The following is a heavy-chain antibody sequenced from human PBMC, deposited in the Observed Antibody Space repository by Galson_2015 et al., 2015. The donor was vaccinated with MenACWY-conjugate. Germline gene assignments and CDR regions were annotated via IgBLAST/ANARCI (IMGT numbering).Heavy chain of an antibody. V-gene: IGHV3-21*01. Sequence: SLRLSCAASGFTFSSYSMNWVRQAPGKGLEWVSSISSSSSYIYYADSVKGRFTISRDNAKNSLYLQMNSLRAEDTAVYYCARGDYGDYFPYYYYGMDVWGQGTTVTVSS. D-gene: IGHD4-17*01. CDR3: ARGDYGDYFPYYYYGMDV. CDR1: GFTFSSYS. J-gene: IGHJ6*02. CDR2: ISSSSSYI.